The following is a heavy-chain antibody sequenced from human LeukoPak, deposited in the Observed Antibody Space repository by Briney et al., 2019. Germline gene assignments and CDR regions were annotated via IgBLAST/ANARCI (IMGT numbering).Heavy chain of an antibody. CDR3: ARGDSSGYGPDH. V-gene: IGHV3-48*02. Sequence: PGGSLRLFCAASGFTFSSYRMNWVRQAPGKGLEWVSYISSSSSTIYYADSVKGRFTISRDNAKNSLYLQMNSLRDEDTAVYYCARGDSSGYGPDHWGQGTLVTVSS. D-gene: IGHD3-22*01. CDR1: GFTFSSYR. J-gene: IGHJ5*02. CDR2: ISSSSSTI.